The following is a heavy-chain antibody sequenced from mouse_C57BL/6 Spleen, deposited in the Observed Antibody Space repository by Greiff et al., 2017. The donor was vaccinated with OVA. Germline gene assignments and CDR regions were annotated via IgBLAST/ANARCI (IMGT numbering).Heavy chain of an antibody. D-gene: IGHD1-1*01. CDR2: ISYSGST. J-gene: IGHJ1*03. CDR1: GYSITSDY. CDR3: ARAYYYGSSWYFDV. V-gene: IGHV3-8*01. Sequence: EVQLQESGPGLAKPSQTLSLTCSVTGYSITSDYWNWIRKLPGNKLEYMGYISYSGSTYYNPSLKSRISITRDTSKNQYYLQLNSVTTEDTATYYCARAYYYGSSWYFDVWGTGTTVTVSS.